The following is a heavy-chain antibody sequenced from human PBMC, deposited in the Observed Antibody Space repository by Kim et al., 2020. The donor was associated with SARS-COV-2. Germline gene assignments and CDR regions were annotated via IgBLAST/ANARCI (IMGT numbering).Heavy chain of an antibody. V-gene: IGHV3-30-3*01. CDR2: ISYDGSNK. Sequence: GGSLRLSCAASGFTFSSYAMHWVRQAPGKGLEWVAVISYDGSNKYYADSVKGRFTISRDNSKNTLYLQMNSLRAEDTAVYYCARDPRGSTYKFDYWGQGT. CDR1: GFTFSSYA. CDR3: ARDPRGSTYKFDY. J-gene: IGHJ4*02. D-gene: IGHD1-26*01.